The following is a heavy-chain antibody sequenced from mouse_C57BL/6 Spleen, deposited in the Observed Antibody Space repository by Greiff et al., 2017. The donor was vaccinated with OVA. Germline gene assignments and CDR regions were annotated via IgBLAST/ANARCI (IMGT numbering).Heavy chain of an antibody. CDR1: GFTFSSYT. D-gene: IGHD2-2*01. V-gene: IGHV5-9*01. J-gene: IGHJ2*01. CDR3: ARGGYGLYFDY. CDR2: ISGGGGNT. Sequence: EVQLVESGGGLVKPGGSLKLSCAASGFTFSSYTMSWVRQTPEKRLEWVATISGGGGNTYYPDSVKGRFTISRDNAKNTLYLQMSSLRSEDTALYYCARGGYGLYFDYWGQGTTLTVSS.